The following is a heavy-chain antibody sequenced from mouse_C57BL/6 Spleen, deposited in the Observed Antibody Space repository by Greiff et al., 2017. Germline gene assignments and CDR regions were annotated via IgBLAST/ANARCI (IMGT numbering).Heavy chain of an antibody. J-gene: IGHJ3*01. CDR3: ARSLHYFAY. CDR1: GYTFTDYY. Sequence: QVQLQQSGAELVRPGASVKLSCKASGYTFTDYYKNWVKQRPGQGLEWIARIYPGSGTTYYNEKFKGKATLTAEKSSSTAYMQLSSLTSEDSAVYFCARSLHYFAYWGQGTLVTVSA. D-gene: IGHD1-2*01. V-gene: IGHV1-76*01. CDR2: IYPGSGTT.